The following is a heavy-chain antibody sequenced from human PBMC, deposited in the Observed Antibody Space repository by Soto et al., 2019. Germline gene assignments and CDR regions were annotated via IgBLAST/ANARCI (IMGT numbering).Heavy chain of an antibody. J-gene: IGHJ4*01. V-gene: IGHV3-23*04. CDR2: ISGRGGST. CDR3: AKVWVRGSGRAPLYFDS. CDR1: GFSFSSYA. D-gene: IGHD3-10*01. Sequence: EVQLVESGGGFVQPGGSLRLSCAASGFSFSSYAMSWVRQAPGKGLEWVSGISGRGGSTYYADSMKGRFTISRDNSKNTLYLQINSLRAEDTGLYYCAKVWVRGSGRAPLYFDSWGQGTLVTVSS.